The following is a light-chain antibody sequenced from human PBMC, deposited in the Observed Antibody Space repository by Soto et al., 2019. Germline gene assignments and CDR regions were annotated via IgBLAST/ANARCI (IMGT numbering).Light chain of an antibody. CDR1: SSDVGSYNS. V-gene: IGLV2-23*01. J-gene: IGLJ2*01. CDR3: CSYAGSSTPVV. CDR2: EGS. Sequence: QSALTQPASVSGSPGQSITISCTGTSSDVGSYNSVSWYQQHPGKAPKLMIYEGSKRPSGVSNRFSGSKSGNTASLTISWLQAEEEADYYCCSYAGSSTPVVFGGGTKLTVL.